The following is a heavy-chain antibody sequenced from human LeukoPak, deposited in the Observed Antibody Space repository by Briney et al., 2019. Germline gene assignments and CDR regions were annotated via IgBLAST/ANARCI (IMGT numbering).Heavy chain of an antibody. CDR3: AGGGSYLGYYFDY. D-gene: IGHD1-26*01. V-gene: IGHV3-21*01. CDR1: GFTFSSYS. CDR2: ISSSSSYI. Sequence: GGSLRLSCAASGFTFSSYSMNWVRQAPGKGLEWVSSISSSSSYIYYADSVKGRFTISRDNAKNSPYLQMNSLRAEDTAVYYCAGGGSYLGYYFDYWGQGTLVTVSS. J-gene: IGHJ4*02.